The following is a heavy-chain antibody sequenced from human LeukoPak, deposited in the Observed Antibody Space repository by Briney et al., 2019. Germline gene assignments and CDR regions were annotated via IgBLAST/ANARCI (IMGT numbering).Heavy chain of an antibody. CDR3: AKDGDSAAHPSYYYGMDV. CDR1: GFTFSTYG. Sequence: GGSLRLSCAASGFTFSTYGMHWVRQAPGKGLEWVAVICHDGSIKYYVDSVKGRFTISRDNSKNTLYLQMSSLRGEDTAVYYCAKDGDSAAHPSYYYGMDVWGQGTTVTVSS. J-gene: IGHJ6*02. CDR2: ICHDGSIK. V-gene: IGHV3-33*06. D-gene: IGHD2-15*01.